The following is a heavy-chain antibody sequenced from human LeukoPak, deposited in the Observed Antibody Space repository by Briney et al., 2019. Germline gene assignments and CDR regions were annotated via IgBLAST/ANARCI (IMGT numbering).Heavy chain of an antibody. D-gene: IGHD6-19*01. J-gene: IGHJ6*02. Sequence: ASAKVSCKASGYTFTGYYMHWVRQAPGQGLEWMGWINPNSGGTNYAQKFQGRVTMTRDTSISTTYMELSRLRSDDTAVYYCARGRGIAVAATKGMDVWGQGTTVTVSS. V-gene: IGHV1-2*02. CDR2: INPNSGGT. CDR1: GYTFTGYY. CDR3: ARGRGIAVAATKGMDV.